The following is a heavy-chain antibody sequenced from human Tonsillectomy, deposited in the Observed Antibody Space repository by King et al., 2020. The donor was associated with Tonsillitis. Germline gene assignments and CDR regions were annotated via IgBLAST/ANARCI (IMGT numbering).Heavy chain of an antibody. CDR2: IYPGDSDT. D-gene: IGHD5-24*01. CDR1: GSSFTSYW. J-gene: IGHJ4*02. Sequence: VQLVESGAEVKKPGESLKISCTGSGSSFTSYWIGWVRQMPGKGLEWMGIIYPGDSDTRYSPSFQGQVTISADKSISTAYLQRSSLKASDTAMYNCARHRGAVEMANTFDYWGQGTLVTVSS. CDR3: ARHRGAVEMANTFDY. V-gene: IGHV5-51*01.